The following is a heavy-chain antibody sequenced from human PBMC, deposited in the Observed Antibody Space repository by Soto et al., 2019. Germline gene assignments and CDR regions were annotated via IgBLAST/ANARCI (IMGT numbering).Heavy chain of an antibody. CDR1: GGTFSSYA. J-gene: IGHJ6*02. CDR2: ISAYNGNT. D-gene: IGHD6-13*01. V-gene: IGHV1-18*01. CDR3: AFTGGAGYSSSDSYYYYGMDV. Sequence: ASVKVSCKASGGTFSSYAISWVRQAPGQGLERMGWISAYNGNTNYAQKLQGRVTMTTDTSTSTAYMELRSLRSDDTAVYYCAFTGGAGYSSSDSYYYYGMDVWGQGTTVTVSS.